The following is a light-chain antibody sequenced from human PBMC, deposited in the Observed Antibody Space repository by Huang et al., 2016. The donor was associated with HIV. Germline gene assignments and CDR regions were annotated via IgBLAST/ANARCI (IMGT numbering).Light chain of an antibody. V-gene: IGKV1-8*01. CDR2: SAS. CDR1: PGISSY. CDR3: QQYYTYPHS. Sequence: AIRLTQSPSSLSASTGDRVTITCRASPGISSYLAWYQQKPGKAPKLLIPSASTLQSGVPSRFSGSGFGTDFTLTISSLRSEDLGTYHCQQYYTYPHSFGQGTKLEIK. J-gene: IGKJ2*03.